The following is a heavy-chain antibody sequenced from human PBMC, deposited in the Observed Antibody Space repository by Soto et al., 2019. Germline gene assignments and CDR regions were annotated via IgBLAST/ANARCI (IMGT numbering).Heavy chain of an antibody. CDR3: AKGSAVTGTWDYGMDV. D-gene: IGHD6-19*01. J-gene: IGHJ6*02. CDR2: ISPSGGST. V-gene: IGHV3-23*01. Sequence: GGSLRLSCAASGFTFSTYAMSWVRQAPGKGLEWLSAISPSGGSTYYGDSVKGRFTISRDNSKNTVFLQMNSLGAEDTALYYCAKGSAVTGTWDYGMDVWGQGTTVTVSS. CDR1: GFTFSTYA.